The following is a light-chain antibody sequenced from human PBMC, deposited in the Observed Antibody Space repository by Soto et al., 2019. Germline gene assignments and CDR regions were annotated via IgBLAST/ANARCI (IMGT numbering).Light chain of an antibody. J-gene: IGLJ2*01. Sequence: QSVLTQSSSASASLGSSVKLTCTLGSGHSSHIIAWHQQQPGKAPRYLMKLEGSGSYNKGSGVPDRFSGSSSGADRYLAISNLQSEDEADYYCETWDNNTRVFGGGTKLTVL. CDR1: SGHSSHI. CDR3: ETWDNNTRV. V-gene: IGLV4-60*03. CDR2: LEGSGSY.